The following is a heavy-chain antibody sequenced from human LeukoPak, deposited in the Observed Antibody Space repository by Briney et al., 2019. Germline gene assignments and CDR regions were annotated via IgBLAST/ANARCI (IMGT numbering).Heavy chain of an antibody. J-gene: IGHJ1*01. CDR3: AKDRGDFSGWFF. D-gene: IGHD6-19*01. Sequence: PGGSLRLSCAASGFTFDDYAMHWVRQAPGKGLEWVSLISGDGGSTYYADSVKGRFTISRDKSKNSLYLQMSSLRIEDTALYYCAKDRGDFSGWFFWGQGTLVTVSS. CDR1: GFTFDDYA. V-gene: IGHV3-43*02. CDR2: ISGDGGST.